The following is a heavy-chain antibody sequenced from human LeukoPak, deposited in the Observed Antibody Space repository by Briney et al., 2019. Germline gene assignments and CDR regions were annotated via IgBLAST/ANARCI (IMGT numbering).Heavy chain of an antibody. D-gene: IGHD3-22*01. V-gene: IGHV4-39*01. Sequence: SETLSLTCTVSGVSISSSSYYWGWIRQPPGKGLEWIGSIYYSGSTYYNPSLKSRVTISVDTSKNQFSLKLSSVTAADTAVYYCARPYYYDSSGSYYIWGQGTMVTVSS. CDR3: ARPYYYDSSGSYYI. CDR2: IYYSGST. J-gene: IGHJ3*02. CDR1: GVSISSSSYY.